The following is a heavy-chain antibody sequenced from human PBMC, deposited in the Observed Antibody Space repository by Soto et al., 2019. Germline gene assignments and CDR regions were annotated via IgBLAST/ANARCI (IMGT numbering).Heavy chain of an antibody. D-gene: IGHD1-26*01. Sequence: QVQLVESGGGVVQPGRSLRLSCVASGFTFSSYGMHWVRQAPGKGLEWVAIISYDGSNTYYADSVKGRFTISRDNSKNTLYLQMNSLTAEDTSVYYWAKEGGLSGSYYIASSYYLDYWGQGTLVTVSS. CDR2: ISYDGSNT. V-gene: IGHV3-30*18. CDR1: GFTFSSYG. J-gene: IGHJ4*02. CDR3: AKEGGLSGSYYIASSYYLDY.